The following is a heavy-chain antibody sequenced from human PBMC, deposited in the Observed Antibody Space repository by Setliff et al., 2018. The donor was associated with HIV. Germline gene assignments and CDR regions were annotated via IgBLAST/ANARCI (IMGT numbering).Heavy chain of an antibody. Sequence: PGGSLRLSCAAPGFTFSIHAMSWVRQAPGKGLEWVSSISSSSSYIYYADSVKGRFTISRDNAKNSLYLQMESLRADDTAVYYCAVQFFDYWGQGTLVTVSS. CDR3: AVQFFDY. V-gene: IGHV3-21*04. CDR2: ISSSSSYI. J-gene: IGHJ4*02. D-gene: IGHD6-19*01. CDR1: GFTFSIHA.